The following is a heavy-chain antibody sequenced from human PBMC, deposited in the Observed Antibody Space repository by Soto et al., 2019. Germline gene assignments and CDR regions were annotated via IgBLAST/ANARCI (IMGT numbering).Heavy chain of an antibody. CDR2: ISYDGSNK. J-gene: IGHJ4*02. Sequence: QVQLVESGGGVVQPGRSLRLSCAASGFTFSSYGMHWVRQAPGKGLEWVAVISYDGSNKYYADSVKGRFTISRDNSKNTLYLQMTSLRAEDTAVYYCAKLTIAAAGKIFDYWGQGTLVTVSS. CDR1: GFTFSSYG. CDR3: AKLTIAAAGKIFDY. D-gene: IGHD6-13*01. V-gene: IGHV3-30*18.